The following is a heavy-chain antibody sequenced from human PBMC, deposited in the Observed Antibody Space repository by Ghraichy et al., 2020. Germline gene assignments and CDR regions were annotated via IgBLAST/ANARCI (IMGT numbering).Heavy chain of an antibody. CDR3: ARHGPLNDDSSGYYGGVDY. CDR1: GGSFSGYY. V-gene: IGHV4-34*01. CDR2: INHSGST. Sequence: SQTLSLTCAVYGGSFSGYYWSWIRQPPGKGLEWIGEINHSGSTNYNPSLKSRVTISVDTSKNQFSLKLSSVTAADTAVYYCARHGPLNDDSSGYYGGVDYWGQGTLVTVSS. J-gene: IGHJ4*02. D-gene: IGHD3-22*01.